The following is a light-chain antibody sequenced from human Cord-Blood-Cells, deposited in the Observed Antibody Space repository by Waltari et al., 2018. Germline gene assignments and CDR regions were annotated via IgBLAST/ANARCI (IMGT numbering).Light chain of an antibody. CDR1: NIGSKS. J-gene: IGLJ2*01. V-gene: IGLV3-21*04. CDR3: QVWDSSSVV. Sequence: SYVLTQPPSVSVAPGKTARITCGGNNIGSKSVHWYQQKPGQAPVLVIYYDSDRPSGIPERFSGSNSGNTATLTISRVEAGDDADYYCQVWDSSSVVFGGGTKLTVL. CDR2: YDS.